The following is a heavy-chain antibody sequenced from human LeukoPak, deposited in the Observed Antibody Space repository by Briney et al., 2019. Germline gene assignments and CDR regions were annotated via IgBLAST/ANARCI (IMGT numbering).Heavy chain of an antibody. D-gene: IGHD3-3*01. CDR1: GFTFSSYA. J-gene: IGHJ3*02. CDR2: ISGSGGST. Sequence: GGSLRLSCAASGFTFSSYAMSWVRQAPGKGLEWVSAISGSGGSTYYADSVKGRFTISRDNSKNTLYLQMNSLRAEDTAVYYCAKSPLRFLDQSGDAFDIWGQGTMVTVSS. CDR3: AKSPLRFLDQSGDAFDI. V-gene: IGHV3-23*01.